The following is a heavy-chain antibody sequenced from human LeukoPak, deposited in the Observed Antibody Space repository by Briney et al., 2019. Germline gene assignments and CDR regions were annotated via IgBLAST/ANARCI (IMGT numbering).Heavy chain of an antibody. CDR2: ISGSGGST. J-gene: IGHJ6*02. V-gene: IGHV3-23*01. CDR3: ARDKEGPLIGYYYYGMDV. CDR1: GFTFSSYA. Sequence: PGGSLRLSCAASGFTFSSYAMSWVRQAPGKGLEWVSAISGSGGSTYYADSVKGRFTISRDNSKNTLYLQMNSLRAEDTAVYYCARDKEGPLIGYYYYGMDVWGQGTTVTVSS.